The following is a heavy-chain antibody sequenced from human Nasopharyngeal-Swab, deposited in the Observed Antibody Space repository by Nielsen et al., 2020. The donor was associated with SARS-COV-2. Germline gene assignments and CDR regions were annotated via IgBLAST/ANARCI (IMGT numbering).Heavy chain of an antibody. Sequence: SQTLSLTCAISGDSVSSNSAAWNWLRQSPSRGLEWLGRTYYRPKWYNDYAVSVKSRITINPDTSKNQFSLQLNSVTPEDTAVYYCAREAGLEDGAFDIWGQGTMVTVSS. CDR2: TYYRPKWYN. CDR3: AREAGLEDGAFDI. CDR1: GDSVSSNSAA. V-gene: IGHV6-1*01. J-gene: IGHJ3*02. D-gene: IGHD1-1*01.